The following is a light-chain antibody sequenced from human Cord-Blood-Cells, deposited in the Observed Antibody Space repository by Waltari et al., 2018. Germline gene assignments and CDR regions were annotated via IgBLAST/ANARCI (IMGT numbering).Light chain of an antibody. V-gene: IGKV4-1*01. CDR1: QSVLYSSNNKNY. CDR3: QQYYSTPYT. CDR2: WAS. Sequence: DIVMTQSPDSLAVSLGERATINCKSSQSVLYSSNNKNYLAWYQQKPGQPPKLLIYWASTRESGVPDRCSGSGSGTDFTLTIRSLQAEDVAVYYCQQYYSTPYTFGQGTKLEIK. J-gene: IGKJ2*01.